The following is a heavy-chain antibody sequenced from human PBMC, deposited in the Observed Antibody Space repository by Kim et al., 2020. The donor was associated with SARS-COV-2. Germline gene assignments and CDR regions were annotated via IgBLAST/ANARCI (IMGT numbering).Heavy chain of an antibody. V-gene: IGHV3-74*01. D-gene: IGHD6-13*01. J-gene: IGHJ4*02. CDR2: MDPDGSTI. CDR3: VRGTIAPAGTDY. CDR1: GFTFSTYW. Sequence: GGSLRLSCTVSGFTFSTYWMHWVRQTPGKGLVWVSRMDPDGSTINYADAVKGRFTISRDNAKNTLYLQRTSLRAEDTALYYCVRGTIAPAGTDYWGQGTLVSVSS.